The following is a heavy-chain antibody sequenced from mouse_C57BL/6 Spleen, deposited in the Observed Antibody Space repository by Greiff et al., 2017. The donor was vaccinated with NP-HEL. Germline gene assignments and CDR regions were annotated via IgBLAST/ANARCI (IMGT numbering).Heavy chain of an antibody. CDR2: SRNKANDYTT. V-gene: IGHV7-1*01. CDR1: GFTFSDFY. CDR3: ARPHYGSPFDY. D-gene: IGHD1-1*01. J-gene: IGHJ2*01. Sequence: DVQLVESGGGLVQSGRSLRLSCATSGFTFSDFYMEWVRQAPGKGLEWIAASRNKANDYTTEYSASVKGRFIVSRDTSQSILYLQMNALRAEDTAIYYCARPHYGSPFDYWGQGTTLTVSS.